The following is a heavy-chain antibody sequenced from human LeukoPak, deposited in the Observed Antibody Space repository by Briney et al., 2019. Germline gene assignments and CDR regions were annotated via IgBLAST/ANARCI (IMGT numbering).Heavy chain of an antibody. CDR2: IKQDGSEK. J-gene: IGHJ6*02. CDR1: GFTFSSYW. Sequence: GGSLRLSCAASGFTFSSYWMSWVRQAPGKGLEWVANIKQDGSEKYYVNSVKGRFTNSRDNAKNSLYLQMNSLRAEDTAVYYCARDGSVAGTGYYYYYGMDVWGQGTTVTVSS. CDR3: ARDGSVAGTGYYYYYGMDV. D-gene: IGHD6-19*01. V-gene: IGHV3-7*03.